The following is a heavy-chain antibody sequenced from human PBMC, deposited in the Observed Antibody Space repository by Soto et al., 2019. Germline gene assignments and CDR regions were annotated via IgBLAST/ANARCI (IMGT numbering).Heavy chain of an antibody. D-gene: IGHD2-2*03. CDR2: TYADGTT. CDR3: ARWIMGPGGLEY. CDR1: GFTVTRNY. J-gene: IGHJ4*02. V-gene: IGHV3-66*01. Sequence: EVQLVESGGSMVQPGGSLRLSCAVSGFTVTRNYMSWVRQAPGKGLEWVSVTYADGTTNYADSVKGRFSISRDSSKNTLYLQMNSLKADDTAVYYCARWIMGPGGLEYWGRGTLVTVSS.